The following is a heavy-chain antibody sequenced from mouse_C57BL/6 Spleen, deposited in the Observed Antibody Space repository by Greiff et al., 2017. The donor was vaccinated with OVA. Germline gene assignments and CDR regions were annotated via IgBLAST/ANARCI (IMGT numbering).Heavy chain of an antibody. V-gene: IGHV1-15*01. CDR3: TRGLGLDY. CDR1: GYTFTDYE. D-gene: IGHD3-3*01. Sequence: VKLMESGAELVRPGASVTLSCKASGYTFTDYEMHWVKQTPVHGLEWIGAIDPETGGTAYNQKFKGKAILTADKSSSTAYMELRSLTSEDSAVYYCTRGLGLDYWGQGTTLTVSS. CDR2: IDPETGGT. J-gene: IGHJ2*01.